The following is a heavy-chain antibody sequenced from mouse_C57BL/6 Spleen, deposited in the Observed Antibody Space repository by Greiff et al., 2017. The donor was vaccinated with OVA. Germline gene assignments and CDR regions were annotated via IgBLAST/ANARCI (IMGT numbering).Heavy chain of an antibody. J-gene: IGHJ3*01. V-gene: IGHV5-12*01. CDR1: GFTFSDDY. D-gene: IGHD2-13*01. Sequence: EVQGVESGGGLVQPGGSLKLSCAASGFTFSDDYMYWVRQTPEKRLEWVAYISNGGGSTYYPDTVKGRFTIARDNAKNTLYLQMSRLKSEDTAMYYCARGGEFAYWGQGTLVTVSA. CDR2: ISNGGGST. CDR3: ARGGEFAY.